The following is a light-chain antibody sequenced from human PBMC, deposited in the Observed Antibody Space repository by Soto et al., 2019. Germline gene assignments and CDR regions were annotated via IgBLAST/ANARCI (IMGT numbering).Light chain of an antibody. J-gene: IGKJ1*01. V-gene: IGKV3-20*01. Sequence: EIVLTQSPGTLSLSPGERATLSCRASQSVSSSYLAWYQQKPGQAPRLLIYGASRRATGIPDRFSGSGSGTDFTLTISRLEPEDFAVYSCQQYGSSARTFGQGTKVEIK. CDR2: GAS. CDR1: QSVSSSY. CDR3: QQYGSSART.